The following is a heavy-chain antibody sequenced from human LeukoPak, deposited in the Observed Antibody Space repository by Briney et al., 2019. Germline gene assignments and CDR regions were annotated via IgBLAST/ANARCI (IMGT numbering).Heavy chain of an antibody. V-gene: IGHV3-66*01. CDR3: ARVKVGITYWFDP. Sequence: GGSMRLSCAASGFVVNYNYMSWVRQAPGKGLEWVSVIYSGGSTYYADSVKGRFTISRDNSKNTVYLQMNSLRVEDTAVYYCARVKVGITYWFDPWGQGTLVTVSS. CDR2: IYSGGST. D-gene: IGHD1-26*01. CDR1: GFVVNYNY. J-gene: IGHJ5*02.